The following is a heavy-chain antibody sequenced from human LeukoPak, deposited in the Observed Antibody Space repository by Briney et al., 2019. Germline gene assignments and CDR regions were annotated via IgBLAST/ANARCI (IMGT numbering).Heavy chain of an antibody. J-gene: IGHJ6*03. CDR2: ISSSSSYI. Sequence: WASLRLSCEASGFTFSSYSMNWVRQAPGKGLEWVSIISSSSSYIYYADSLKGRFTITRDNATNSLYMQLNSLRAVDTAVYYCASLSDYYDSSGYYFTPYYMDVWGKGTTVTVSS. CDR3: ASLSDYYDSSGYYFTPYYMDV. CDR1: GFTFSSYS. V-gene: IGHV3-21*01. D-gene: IGHD3-22*01.